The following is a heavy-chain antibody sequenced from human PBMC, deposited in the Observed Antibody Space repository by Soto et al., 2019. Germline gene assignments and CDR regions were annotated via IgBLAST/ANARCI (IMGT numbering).Heavy chain of an antibody. J-gene: IGHJ4*02. V-gene: IGHV4-30-2*01. D-gene: IGHD2-21*01. CDR3: ARGNVVAIDY. CDR1: GGSISCGGYS. Sequence: SETLSLTCAVSGGSISCGGYSWSWIRQPPGKGLEWIGYIYHSGSTYYNPSLKSRVTISVDRSKNQFSLKLSSVTAADTAVYYCARGNVVAIDYWGQGTLVTVSS. CDR2: IYHSGST.